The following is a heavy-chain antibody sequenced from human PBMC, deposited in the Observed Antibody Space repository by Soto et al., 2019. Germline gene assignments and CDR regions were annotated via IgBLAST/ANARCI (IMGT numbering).Heavy chain of an antibody. V-gene: IGHV4-59*08. J-gene: IGHJ5*02. CDR2: LSYSGSS. CDR1: RGSISRSY. Sequence: DNLSLTCTVYRGSISRSYFSWILQPTGGGLAWIGYLSYSGSSTYNPSLRSRVTISVATTKNQIVLKLNSVTAADTAVYFCVGSPGGLGWFGPWGLGILVTVSS. CDR3: VGSPGGLGWFGP. D-gene: IGHD6-19*01.